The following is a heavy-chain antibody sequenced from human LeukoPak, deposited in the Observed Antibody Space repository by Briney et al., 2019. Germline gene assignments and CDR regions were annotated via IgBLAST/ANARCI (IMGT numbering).Heavy chain of an antibody. CDR1: GFTFDEYT. D-gene: IGHD4-17*01. J-gene: IGHJ5*02. Sequence: GGSLRLSCAASGFTFDEYTMHWVRQAPGKGLEWVSGISWKSGTIAYADSVKGRFTISRDNAKNSLYLQMNSLRAEDTAVYYCARGVGGDYEGSWFDPWGQGTLVTVSS. CDR2: ISWKSGTI. V-gene: IGHV3-9*01. CDR3: ARGVGGDYEGSWFDP.